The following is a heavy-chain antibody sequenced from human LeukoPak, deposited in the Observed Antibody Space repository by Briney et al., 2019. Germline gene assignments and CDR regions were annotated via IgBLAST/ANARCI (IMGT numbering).Heavy chain of an antibody. CDR2: ITYSGSA. CDR3: ARPLNAGGIDAFYF. CDR1: GGSISNDNFC. Sequence: SETLSLTCSVSGGSISNDNFCWGWIRQPPGKGLEWIGTITYSGSAYYNPSLESRVTISIDTSKHQFSLTLSSVTAADTATYYCARPLNAGGIDAFYFWGQGTIVTVSS. J-gene: IGHJ3*01. V-gene: IGHV4-39*01.